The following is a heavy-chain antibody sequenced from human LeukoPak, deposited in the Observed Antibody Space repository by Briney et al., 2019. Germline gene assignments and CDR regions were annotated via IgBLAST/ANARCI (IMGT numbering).Heavy chain of an antibody. Sequence: GGSLRLSCAASGFIFTNYFMSGVRQAPGKGLEWVASIKHDGSEKYYVDSVRGRFTISRDNTKNSLYLQMSSLRAEDTAVYYCATDRGWRTSGYYLYYFEYWGQGTLVTFSS. J-gene: IGHJ4*02. V-gene: IGHV3-7*01. CDR3: ATDRGWRTSGYYLYYFEY. D-gene: IGHD3-3*01. CDR2: IKHDGSEK. CDR1: GFIFTNYF.